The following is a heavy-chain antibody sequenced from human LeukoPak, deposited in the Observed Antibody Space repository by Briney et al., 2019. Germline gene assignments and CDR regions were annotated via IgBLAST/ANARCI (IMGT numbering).Heavy chain of an antibody. D-gene: IGHD6-13*01. J-gene: IGHJ4*02. CDR1: GGTFSSYA. Sequence: ASVKVSCKASGGTFSSYAISWVRQAPGQGLEWMGRIIPILGIANYAQKFQGRVTITADKSTSTAYMELSSLRSEDTAVYYCARGVFFLAAAGPDLDYWGQGTLVTVSS. CDR2: IIPILGIA. V-gene: IGHV1-69*04. CDR3: ARGVFFLAAAGPDLDY.